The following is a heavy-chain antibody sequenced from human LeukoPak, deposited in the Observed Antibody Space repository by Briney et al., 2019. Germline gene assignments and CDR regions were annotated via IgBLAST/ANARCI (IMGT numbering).Heavy chain of an antibody. V-gene: IGHV1-18*01. Sequence: ASVRVSCKASGYSFTSYGISWVRQAPGQGLEWMGWISPYNGNTNYAQNLQGRVTMTTDTSTSTAYMGLWSLRSDDTAVYYCARDLYYYDNGAYFDDTFDIWGQGTMVTVSS. J-gene: IGHJ3*02. CDR1: GYSFTSYG. CDR2: ISPYNGNT. CDR3: ARDLYYYDNGAYFDDTFDI. D-gene: IGHD3-22*01.